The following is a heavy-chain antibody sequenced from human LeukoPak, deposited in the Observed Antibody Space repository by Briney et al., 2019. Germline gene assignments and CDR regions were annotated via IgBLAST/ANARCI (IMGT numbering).Heavy chain of an antibody. D-gene: IGHD2-2*01. J-gene: IGHJ5*02. Sequence: SETLSLTCTVSGGSTSSYYWSWIRQPPGKGLEWIGRVFTSGIISGNTNYNTSVKSRVTISVDKSKNQFSLKLNSVTAADTAVYYCARDYCTSTTCPNWFNPWGQGTLVTVSS. CDR2: VFTSGIISGNT. CDR3: ARDYCTSTTCPNWFNP. V-gene: IGHV4-4*07. CDR1: GGSTSSYY.